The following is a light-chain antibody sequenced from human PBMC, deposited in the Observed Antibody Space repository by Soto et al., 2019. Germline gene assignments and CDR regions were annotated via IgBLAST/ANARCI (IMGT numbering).Light chain of an antibody. J-gene: IGKJ5*01. CDR2: GAS. V-gene: IGKV3-20*01. CDR1: QSVSSSY. Sequence: EIVLTQSPGTLSLSPGERATLSCRASQSVSSSYLAWYQQKPGQAPRLLIYGASSRATDIPDRFSGSGSGTDFTITISRLEPEDFAVYYCQQYGSSPPITFGQGTRLEIK. CDR3: QQYGSSPPIT.